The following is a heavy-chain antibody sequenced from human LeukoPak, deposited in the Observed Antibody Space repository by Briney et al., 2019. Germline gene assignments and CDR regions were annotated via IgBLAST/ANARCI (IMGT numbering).Heavy chain of an antibody. CDR2: IKEDGSDK. D-gene: IGHD3-22*01. CDR3: ARVRDDSSRFDY. CDR1: GFIFNTYW. J-gene: IGHJ4*02. Sequence: GGSLRLSCAASGFIFNTYWMSWVRQAPGKGLEWVANIKEDGSDKYYVDSVKGRFSVSRDNPKNSLYLQMNSLRGEDMAVYYCARVRDDSSRFDYWGQGTLVTVSS. V-gene: IGHV3-7*01.